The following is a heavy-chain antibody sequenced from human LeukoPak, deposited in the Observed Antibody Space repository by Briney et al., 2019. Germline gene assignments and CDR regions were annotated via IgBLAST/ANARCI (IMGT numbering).Heavy chain of an antibody. D-gene: IGHD3-9*01. J-gene: IGHJ4*02. CDR2: IYYSGST. CDR1: GDSISSSSSY. Sequence: PSETLSLTCTVSGDSISSSSSYWGWIRQPPGEGLEWIGSIYYSGSTYYNTSLKSRVTISVDTSKNQFSLKLSSVTAADTAVHYCASSHYDILTGYYSFAYWGQGTLVTVSS. CDR3: ASSHYDILTGYYSFAY. V-gene: IGHV4-39*01.